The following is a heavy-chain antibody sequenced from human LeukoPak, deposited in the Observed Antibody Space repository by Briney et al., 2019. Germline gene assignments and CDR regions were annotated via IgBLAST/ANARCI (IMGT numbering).Heavy chain of an antibody. D-gene: IGHD1-14*01. CDR1: GFSFSSYW. V-gene: IGHV3-7*01. Sequence: GGSLRLSCTASGFSFSSYWMSWVRQAPGKGLEWVANIKQDGNEKYHLDSVKGRFTISRDNAKNSLYLQMNSLRAEDTAVYYCIRDFVEPYYFDSWGQGSLVTVSS. J-gene: IGHJ4*02. CDR2: IKQDGNEK. CDR3: IRDFVEPYYFDS.